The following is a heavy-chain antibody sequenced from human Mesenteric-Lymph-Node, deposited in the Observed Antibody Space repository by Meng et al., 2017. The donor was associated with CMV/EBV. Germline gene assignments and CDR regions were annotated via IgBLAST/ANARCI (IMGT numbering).Heavy chain of an antibody. J-gene: IGHJ6*02. CDR3: AIDGLMAYKDV. CDR2: ISDSGSST. Sequence: GGSLRLSCAASGFTFSGYAMSWVRQTPVKGLEWVSTISDSGSSTYYADSVKGRFTISRDNSTNTVYVQMNSLRAEDTAVYYCAIDGLMAYKDVWGQGTTVTVSS. V-gene: IGHV3-23*01. CDR1: GFTFSGYA. D-gene: IGHD2-8*01.